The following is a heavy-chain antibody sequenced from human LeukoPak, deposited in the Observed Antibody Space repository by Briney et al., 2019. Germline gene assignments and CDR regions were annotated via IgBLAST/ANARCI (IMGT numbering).Heavy chain of an antibody. CDR3: ARSGGNWNPNHYFDY. CDR1: GYSISSGYY. Sequence: SETLSLTCTVSGYSISSGYYWGWIRQPPGKGLEWIGSIYHSGSTYYNPSLKSRVTISVDTSKNQFSLKLSSVTAADTAVYYCARSGGNWNPNHYFDYWGQGTLVTVSS. D-gene: IGHD1-1*01. J-gene: IGHJ4*02. CDR2: IYHSGST. V-gene: IGHV4-38-2*02.